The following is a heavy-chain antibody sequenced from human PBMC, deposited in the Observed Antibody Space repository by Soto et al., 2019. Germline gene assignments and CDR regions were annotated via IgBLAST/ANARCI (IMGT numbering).Heavy chain of an antibody. CDR2: INPSGGST. D-gene: IGHD2-15*01. J-gene: IGHJ6*02. CDR3: ARGDCSGGSCYGGYYYYGMDV. V-gene: IGHV1-46*01. Sequence: ASVKVSCKASGYTFTSYYMHWVRQAPGQGLEWMGIINPSGGSTSYAQKFQGRVTMTRDTSTSTVYMELSSLRSEDTAMYYCARGDCSGGSCYGGYYYYGMDVWGQGTTVTVSS. CDR1: GYTFTSYY.